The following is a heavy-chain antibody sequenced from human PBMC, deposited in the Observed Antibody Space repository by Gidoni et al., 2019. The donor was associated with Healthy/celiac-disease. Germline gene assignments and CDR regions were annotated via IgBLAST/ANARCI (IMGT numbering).Heavy chain of an antibody. Sequence: QVQLQQWGAGLLKPSETLSLTCAVYGGSFSGYYWSWIRQPPGKGLEWIGEINHSGSTNYNPSLKSRVTISVDTSKNQFSLKLSSVTAADTAVYYCARGHNSSGEFDYWGQGTLVTVSS. J-gene: IGHJ4*02. D-gene: IGHD3-22*01. V-gene: IGHV4-34*01. CDR2: INHSGST. CDR3: ARGHNSSGEFDY. CDR1: GGSFSGYY.